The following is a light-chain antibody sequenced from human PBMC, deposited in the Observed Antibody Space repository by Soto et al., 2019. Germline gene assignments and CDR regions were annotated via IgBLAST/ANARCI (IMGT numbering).Light chain of an antibody. CDR1: QSIRSSY. CDR2: GAS. CDR3: QQYGSSPLT. Sequence: EIVLTQSPGTLSLSPGDRATLSCRASQSIRSSYLAWYQHKPGQAPRLLIYGASSRATGIPDRFSGSGSGTDFTLTISRLEPEDFAVYYCQQYGSSPLTFGGGTKVDIK. V-gene: IGKV3-20*01. J-gene: IGKJ4*01.